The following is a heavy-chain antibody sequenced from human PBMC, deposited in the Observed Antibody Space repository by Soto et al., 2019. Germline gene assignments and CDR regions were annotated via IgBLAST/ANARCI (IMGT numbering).Heavy chain of an antibody. CDR1: GGSISSGGYS. V-gene: IGHV4-30-2*01. CDR2: IYHSGST. CDR3: ARVSSSSGGNWFDP. Sequence: SETLSLTCAVSGGSISSGGYSWSWIRQPPGKGLEWIGYIYHSGSTYYNPSLKSRVTISVDRSKNQFSLKLSSVTAADTAVYYCARVSSSSGGNWFDPWGQGTLATVSS. J-gene: IGHJ5*02. D-gene: IGHD6-6*01.